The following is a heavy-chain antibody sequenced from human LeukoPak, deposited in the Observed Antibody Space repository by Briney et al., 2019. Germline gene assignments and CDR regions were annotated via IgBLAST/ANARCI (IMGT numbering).Heavy chain of an antibody. J-gene: IGHJ4*02. CDR2: ITDSGRI. CDR3: ARLPPHYSSTWGFFDN. V-gene: IGHV4-59*08. Sequence: PSETLSLTCTVSGGSISINYWTWIRQTPGNGLEWIAYITDSGRIKSNPSLESRVTISKDMSKNQFSLKLSSMTAADTAVYYCARLPPHYSSTWGFFDNWGQGTLVTVSS. CDR1: GGSISINY. D-gene: IGHD3-16*01.